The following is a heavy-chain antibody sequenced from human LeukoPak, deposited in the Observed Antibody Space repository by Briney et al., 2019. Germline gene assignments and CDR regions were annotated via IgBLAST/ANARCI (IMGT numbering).Heavy chain of an antibody. CDR3: ARAPRGYSYGAFDY. CDR2: INSDGSST. Sequence: GGSLRLSCAASGFTFSSYWMHWVRQAPGKGLVWVSRINSDGSSTSYADSVKGRFTISRDNAKNSLYLQMNSLRAEDTAVYYCARAPRGYSYGAFDYWGQGTLVTVSS. D-gene: IGHD5-18*01. CDR1: GFTFSSYW. J-gene: IGHJ4*02. V-gene: IGHV3-74*01.